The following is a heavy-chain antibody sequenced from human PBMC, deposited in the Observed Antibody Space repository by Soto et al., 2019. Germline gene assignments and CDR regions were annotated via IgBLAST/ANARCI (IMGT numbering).Heavy chain of an antibody. D-gene: IGHD1-1*01. Sequence: QVQLQESGPGLVKPSETLSLTCTVSGGSVSSGAYYWSWIRQPPGEGLEWIAYIYYTGSTTYNPSLRSRVIISADTSKNQFPLKLTSVTAADTAVYYCARGLGLSSTLVPFDYWGQGTLVTVSS. J-gene: IGHJ4*02. CDR2: IYYTGST. CDR1: GGSVSSGAYY. CDR3: ARGLGLSSTLVPFDY. V-gene: IGHV4-61*08.